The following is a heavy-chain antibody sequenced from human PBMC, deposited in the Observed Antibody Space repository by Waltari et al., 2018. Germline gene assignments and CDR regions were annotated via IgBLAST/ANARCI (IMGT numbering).Heavy chain of an antibody. Sequence: QVQLQESGPGLVKPSQTLSLTCTVSGGSISSGDYYWSWIRQPPGKGLEWIGYSYYSGSTYYNPSLKSRVTISVDTSKNQFSLKLSSVTAADTAVYYCARGANFYYDSSGYYYEYWGQGTLVTVSS. CDR2: SYYSGST. V-gene: IGHV4-30-4*08. CDR1: GGSISSGDYY. D-gene: IGHD3-22*01. J-gene: IGHJ4*02. CDR3: ARGANFYYDSSGYYYEY.